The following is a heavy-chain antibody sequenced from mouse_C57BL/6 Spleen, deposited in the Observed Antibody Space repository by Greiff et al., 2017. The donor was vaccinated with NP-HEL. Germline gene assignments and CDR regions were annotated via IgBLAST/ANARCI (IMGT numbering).Heavy chain of an antibody. Sequence: EVKLQESGPGLVKPSQSLSLTCSVTGYSITSGYYWNWIRQFPGNKLEWMGYISYDGSNNYNPSLKNRISITRDTSKNQFFLKLNSVTTEDTATYYCARKVATVVDYYAMDYWGQGTSVTVSS. CDR3: ARKVATVVDYYAMDY. J-gene: IGHJ4*01. D-gene: IGHD1-1*01. CDR1: GYSITSGYY. CDR2: ISYDGSN. V-gene: IGHV3-6*01.